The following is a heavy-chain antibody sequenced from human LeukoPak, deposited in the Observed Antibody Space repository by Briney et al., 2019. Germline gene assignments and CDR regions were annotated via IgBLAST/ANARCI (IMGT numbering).Heavy chain of an antibody. Sequence: SETLSLTCTVSGGSISSYYWSWIRQPPGKGLEWIGYIYYSGSTNYNPSLKSRVTISVDTSKNQFSLKLSSVTAADTAVYYCARGLSAPLFDPWGQGTLVTVSS. J-gene: IGHJ5*02. CDR3: ARGLSAPLFDP. V-gene: IGHV4-59*01. CDR2: IYYSGST. D-gene: IGHD3-16*01. CDR1: GGSISSYY.